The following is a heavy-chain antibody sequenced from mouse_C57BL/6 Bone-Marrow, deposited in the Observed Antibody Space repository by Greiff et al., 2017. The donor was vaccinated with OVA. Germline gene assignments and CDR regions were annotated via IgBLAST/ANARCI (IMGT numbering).Heavy chain of an antibody. V-gene: IGHV1-55*01. CDR1: GYTFTSYW. Sequence: QVQLQQPGAELVKPGASVKMSCKASGYTFTSYWITWVKQRPGQGLEWIGDIYPSSGSTNYNEKFKCKATMTVDTSSSTAYMKLRSLTSEDTAVEYCATLLRTWFDYWGQGTTLTVSA. CDR2: IYPSSGST. CDR3: ATLLRTWFDY. D-gene: IGHD1-2*01. J-gene: IGHJ2*01.